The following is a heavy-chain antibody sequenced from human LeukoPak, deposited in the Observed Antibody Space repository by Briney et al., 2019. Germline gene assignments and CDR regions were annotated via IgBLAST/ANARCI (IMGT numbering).Heavy chain of an antibody. CDR2: IWYDGSKK. CDR1: GFIFSHYG. J-gene: IGHJ4*02. Sequence: GRSLRLSCAASGFIFSHYGMHWVRQAPGKGLEWVAVIWYDGSKKYYEDSVKGRFTISRDNSKNTLYLQMNSLRAEDTAVYYCARDCSGGTCSYFDYWGQGTLVTVSS. CDR3: ARDCSGGTCSYFDY. D-gene: IGHD2-15*01. V-gene: IGHV3-33*08.